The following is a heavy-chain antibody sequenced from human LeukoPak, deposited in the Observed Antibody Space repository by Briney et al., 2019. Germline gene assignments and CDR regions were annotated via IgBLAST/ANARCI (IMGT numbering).Heavy chain of an antibody. CDR1: GFTFGDYG. Sequence: GGSLRLSCTASGFTFGDYGMSWVRQAPGKGLEWVGFIRSKAYGGTTEYAASVKGRFTISRDDSKSIAYLQMNSLKTEDTAVYYCTRGDYYDTSGYYFLFDYWGQGTLVTVSS. CDR3: TRGDYYDTSGYYFLFDY. V-gene: IGHV3-49*04. J-gene: IGHJ4*02. CDR2: IRSKAYGGTT. D-gene: IGHD3-22*01.